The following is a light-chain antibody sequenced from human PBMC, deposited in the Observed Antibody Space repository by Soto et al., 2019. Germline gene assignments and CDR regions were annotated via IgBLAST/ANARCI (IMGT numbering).Light chain of an antibody. CDR1: SSEVGAYHY. V-gene: IGLV2-14*01. Sequence: QSALTQPASVSGSPGQSITISCTGTSSEVGAYHYDSWYQQHPGKVPKLIIYDVNNRPSGVSNRFSGSKSGNTASLTISGLQTEDEADYYCRSYTSATTYVFGTGTKVTVL. CDR2: DVN. J-gene: IGLJ1*01. CDR3: RSYTSATTYV.